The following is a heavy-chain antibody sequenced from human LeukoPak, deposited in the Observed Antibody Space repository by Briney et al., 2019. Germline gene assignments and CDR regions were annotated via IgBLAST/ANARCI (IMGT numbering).Heavy chain of an antibody. J-gene: IGHJ6*02. CDR2: VYYSGST. D-gene: IGHD1-26*01. CDR3: ARDRGTSGSYYYYGMDV. V-gene: IGHV4-59*01. Sequence: PSETLSLTCTISGGSISSYYWSWIRQPPGKGLEWIGYVYYSGSTHYNPSLKSRVTISVDTSKSQFSLKLSSVTAADTAVYYCARDRGTSGSYYYYGMDVWGQGTTVTVSS. CDR1: GGSISSYY.